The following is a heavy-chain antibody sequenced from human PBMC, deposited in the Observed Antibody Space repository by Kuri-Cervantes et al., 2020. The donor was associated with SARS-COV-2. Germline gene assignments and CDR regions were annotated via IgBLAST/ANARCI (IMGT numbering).Heavy chain of an antibody. Sequence: ASVKVSCKASGYTFTSYGISWVRQAPGQGLEWMGWISAYNGNTNYAQKFQGRVTITRDTSASTAYMELSSLRSEDTAVYYCAREGYSSTQAYYGMDVWGQGTTVTVSS. D-gene: IGHD6-19*01. CDR2: ISAYNGNT. V-gene: IGHV1-18*01. CDR1: GYTFTSYG. J-gene: IGHJ6*02. CDR3: AREGYSSTQAYYGMDV.